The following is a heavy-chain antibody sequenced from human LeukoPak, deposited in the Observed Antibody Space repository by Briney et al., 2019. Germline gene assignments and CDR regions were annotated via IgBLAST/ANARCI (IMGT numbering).Heavy chain of an antibody. Sequence: PGGSLRLSCAASGFTFSSYGMHWVRQAPGKGLEWVAFIRYDGSTKYYADSVKGRFTISRDNSNNTLYLQMNSLRGEDTAVYYCARWTSKVVTPVGYYYYYMDVWGKGTTVTVSS. CDR2: IRYDGSTK. D-gene: IGHD4-23*01. CDR1: GFTFSSYG. CDR3: ARWTSKVVTPVGYYYYYMDV. V-gene: IGHV3-30*02. J-gene: IGHJ6*03.